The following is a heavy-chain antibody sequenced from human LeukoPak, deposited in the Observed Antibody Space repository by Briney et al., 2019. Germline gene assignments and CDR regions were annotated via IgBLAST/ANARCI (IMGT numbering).Heavy chain of an antibody. CDR3: ARGGMYNWFDP. CDR2: IYYSGST. CDR1: GGSISSYY. V-gene: IGHV4-59*01. D-gene: IGHD2-8*01. Sequence: SETLSLTCTVSGGSISSYYWSWIRQPPGKGLEWIGYIYYSGSTDYNPSLKSRVTISVDTSKNQFSLKLSSVTAADTAMYYCARGGMYNWFDPWGQGTLVTVSS. J-gene: IGHJ5*02.